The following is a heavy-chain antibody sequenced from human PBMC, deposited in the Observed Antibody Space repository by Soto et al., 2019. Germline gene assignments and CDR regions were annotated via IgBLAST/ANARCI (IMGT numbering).Heavy chain of an antibody. CDR2: SSAHNGNT. Sequence: QVHLVQSGAEGKKPGASVKVSCKGSGYAFTTYGITWVRQAPGQGLEWMGWSSAHNGNTNYAQKLQGRVTVTRDTSTSTAYMELRSLRSDDTAVYYCARGRYGDYWGQGALVTVSS. V-gene: IGHV1-18*01. CDR3: ARGRYGDY. CDR1: GYAFTTYG. D-gene: IGHD1-1*01. J-gene: IGHJ4*02.